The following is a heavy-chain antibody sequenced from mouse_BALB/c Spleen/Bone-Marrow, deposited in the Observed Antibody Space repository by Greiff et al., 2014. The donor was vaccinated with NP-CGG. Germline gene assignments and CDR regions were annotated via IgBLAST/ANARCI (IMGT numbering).Heavy chain of an antibody. V-gene: IGHV1-87*01. D-gene: IGHD2-2*01. J-gene: IGHJ4*01. Sequence: QVQLQQPGAELARPGASVKLSCKASGYTLTSYWMQWVKQRPGQGLEWIGAIYPGDGDTRYTQKFKGKATLTADKSSSTAYMQLSSLASEDSAVYYRARFYGYDGMDYWGQGTSVTVSS. CDR1: GYTLTSYW. CDR2: IYPGDGDT. CDR3: ARFYGYDGMDY.